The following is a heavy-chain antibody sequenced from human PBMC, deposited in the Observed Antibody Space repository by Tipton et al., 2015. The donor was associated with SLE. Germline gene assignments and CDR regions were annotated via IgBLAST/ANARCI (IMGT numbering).Heavy chain of an antibody. CDR1: GFTFSSYW. CDR2: IKEDGSAK. Sequence: SLRLSCVASGFTFSSYWMSWVRQAPGKGLEWVANIKEDGSAKYYVDSVKGRFTISRDNAKDSLYLQMTSLRAEDTAVYFCGRVDIWGQGTMVTVSS. CDR3: GRVDI. V-gene: IGHV3-7*04. J-gene: IGHJ3*02.